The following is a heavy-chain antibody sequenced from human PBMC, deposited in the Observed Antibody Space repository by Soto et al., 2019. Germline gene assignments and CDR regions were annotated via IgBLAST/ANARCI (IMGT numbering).Heavy chain of an antibody. D-gene: IGHD6-19*01. Sequence: SETLSLTCDVYGGSFSGYIWTWIRQTPGKGLQWIGQINHSGSANYNPSLKSRVTISVHTSNSQFSLELSSMTAADTAVYYCARPTRQWLGLRYYYGMDVWGQGTTVTVSS. CDR2: INHSGSA. CDR1: GGSFSGYI. J-gene: IGHJ6*02. CDR3: ARPTRQWLGLRYYYGMDV. V-gene: IGHV4-34*01.